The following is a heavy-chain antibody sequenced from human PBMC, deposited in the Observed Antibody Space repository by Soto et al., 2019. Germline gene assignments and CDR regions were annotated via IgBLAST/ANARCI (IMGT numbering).Heavy chain of an antibody. CDR1: GFTLSTYD. D-gene: IGHD2-2*01. V-gene: IGHV3-23*01. J-gene: IGHJ4*02. CDR3: AKAAMYSSPFDS. CDR2: IAGGGGST. Sequence: HPGGSLRLSCAASGFTLSTYDMHWVRQAPGRGLERVAKIAGGGGSTFYADSVKGRFTISRDNSKNTLYLQMDSLRDEDTAVYYCAKAAMYSSPFDSWGQGALVTVSS.